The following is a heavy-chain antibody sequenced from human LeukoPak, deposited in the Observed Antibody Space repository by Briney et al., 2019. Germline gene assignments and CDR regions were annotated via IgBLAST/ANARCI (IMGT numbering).Heavy chain of an antibody. D-gene: IGHD3-22*01. Sequence: GGSLRLPCAASGFTVSSYYMSWVRQAPGKGLEWVSVIYSGGTTNYADSVKGRFTISRDNPKNTLYLQMNSLRAEDTAVSYCARERPNSYDSSGYTYYYYYMDVWGKGTTVTISS. CDR2: IYSGGTT. CDR3: ARERPNSYDSSGYTYYYYYMDV. J-gene: IGHJ6*03. V-gene: IGHV3-66*01. CDR1: GFTVSSYY.